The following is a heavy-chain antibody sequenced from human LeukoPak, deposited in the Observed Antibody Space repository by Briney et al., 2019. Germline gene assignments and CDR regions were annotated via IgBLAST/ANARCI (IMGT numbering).Heavy chain of an antibody. CDR1: GGSISSYY. Sequence: PSETLSLTCTVSGGSISSYYWSWIRQPPGKGLEWIGHIYGSGSTNYNPSLKSRVTLSVDTSKNQFSLKLSSVTAADTAVYYCARAFDFWRNYDYWGQGVLVTVSS. CDR3: ARAFDFWRNYDY. J-gene: IGHJ4*02. D-gene: IGHD3-3*01. V-gene: IGHV4-59*01. CDR2: IYGSGST.